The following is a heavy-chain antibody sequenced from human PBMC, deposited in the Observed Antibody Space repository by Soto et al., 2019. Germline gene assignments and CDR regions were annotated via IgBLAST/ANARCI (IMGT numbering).Heavy chain of an antibody. CDR1: GFTFGDYA. CDR3: TRDGLLVVTAIIY. Sequence: GGSLRLSCTASGFTFGDYAMSWFRQAPGKGLEWVGFIRSKAYGGTTEYAASVKGRFTISRDDSKSIAYLQMNSLKTEDTAVYYCTRDGLLVVTAIIYCGQGPLVTVSS. V-gene: IGHV3-49*03. CDR2: IRSKAYGGTT. J-gene: IGHJ4*02. D-gene: IGHD2-21*02.